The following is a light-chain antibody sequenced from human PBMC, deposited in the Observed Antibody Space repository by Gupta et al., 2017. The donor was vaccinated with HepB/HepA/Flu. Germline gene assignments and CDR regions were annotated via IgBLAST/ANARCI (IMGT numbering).Light chain of an antibody. CDR3: QTWDSTTVV. V-gene: IGLV3-1*01. CDR1: KLGNKY. J-gene: IGLJ2*01. CDR2: ENN. Sequence: SYELTQPPSVSVSPGQTASITCSGDKLGNKYAYWFQQKPGQSTVLVIYENNKRPSGIPERFSGSNSGNTASLTISGTQAMDEADYYCQTWDSTTVVFGGGIKLTVL.